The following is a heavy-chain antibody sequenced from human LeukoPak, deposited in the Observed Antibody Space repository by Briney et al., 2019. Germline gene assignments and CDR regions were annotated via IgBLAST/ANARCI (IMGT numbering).Heavy chain of an antibody. Sequence: SVKVSCKASGGTFSSYAISWVRQAPGQGLEWMGGIIPIFGTANYAQKFQGRVTITADKSTSTAYMELSSLRSEDTAVYYCASGRDRYNWHYWGQGTLVTVSS. CDR2: IIPIFGTA. V-gene: IGHV1-69*06. D-gene: IGHD5-24*01. J-gene: IGHJ4*02. CDR3: ASGRDRYNWHY. CDR1: GGTFSSYA.